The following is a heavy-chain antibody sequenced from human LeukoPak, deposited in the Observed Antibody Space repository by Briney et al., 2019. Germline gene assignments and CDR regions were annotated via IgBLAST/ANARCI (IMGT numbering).Heavy chain of an antibody. CDR1: GGSFSGYY. CDR2: INHSEST. CDR3: ARRYGSGSSGTFDY. V-gene: IGHV4-34*01. Sequence: PSETLSLTCGVYGGSFSGYYWSWIRQPPGKGLEWIGEINHSESTKYNPSLKSRVTISIDTSKNQFSLKLSSVTAADTAVYYCARRYGSGSSGTFDYWGQGTLVTVSS. D-gene: IGHD3-10*01. J-gene: IGHJ4*02.